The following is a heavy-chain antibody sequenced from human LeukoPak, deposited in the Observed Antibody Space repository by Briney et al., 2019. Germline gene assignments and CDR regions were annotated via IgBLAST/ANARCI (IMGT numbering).Heavy chain of an antibody. CDR1: GGSISSSSYY. V-gene: IGHV4-39*07. CDR3: ARVPDDGAGYCGGDCYAFDI. J-gene: IGHJ3*02. Sequence: SETLSLTCTVSGGSISSSSYYWGWIRQPPGKGLEWIGSIYYSGSTYYNPSLKSRVTIPVDTSKNQFSLKLSSVTAADTAVYYCARVPDDGAGYCGGDCYAFDIWGQGTMVTVSS. CDR2: IYYSGST. D-gene: IGHD2-21*01.